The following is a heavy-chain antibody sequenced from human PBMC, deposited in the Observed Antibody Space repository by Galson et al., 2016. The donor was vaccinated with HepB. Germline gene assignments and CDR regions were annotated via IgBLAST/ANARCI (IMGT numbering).Heavy chain of an antibody. CDR2: MYYSGSP. CDR3: ARSSAAGTAPFDF. D-gene: IGHD6-13*01. CDR1: GGSVTSGPYY. J-gene: IGHJ3*01. V-gene: IGHV4-61*01. Sequence: SETLSLTCTVSGGSVTSGPYYWHWIRQSPGKGLEYIGYMYYSGSPNYNPSLKSRVTISQDTSTNQFSLNLTSVTAADTAVYYCARSSAAGTAPFDFWGRGTMVTAS.